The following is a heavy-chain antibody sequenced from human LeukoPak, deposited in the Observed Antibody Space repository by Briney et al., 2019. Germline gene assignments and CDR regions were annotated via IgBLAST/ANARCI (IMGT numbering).Heavy chain of an antibody. D-gene: IGHD6-13*01. CDR3: ARGAGYSSSWTQGRFDP. Sequence: SETLSLTCTVSGGSISSYYWSWIRQPPGKGLEWIGYIYYSGSTNYNPSLKSRVTISVDTSKNQFSLKLSSVTAADTAVYYCARGAGYSSSWTQGRFDPWGQGTLVTVSS. CDR2: IYYSGST. J-gene: IGHJ5*02. CDR1: GGSISSYY. V-gene: IGHV4-59*01.